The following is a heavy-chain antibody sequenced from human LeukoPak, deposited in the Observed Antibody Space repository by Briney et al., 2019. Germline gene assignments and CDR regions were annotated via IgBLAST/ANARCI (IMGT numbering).Heavy chain of an antibody. D-gene: IGHD1-1*01. Sequence: SETLSLTCSVSGGSVSTYYWGWVRQPAGKGLEWIGFISNSGSTDYNPSLKSRVTVSVDTSKNQLSLKLSSVTAADTAVYFCARDSGHAPQRRVHFDYWGQGTLVTVSS. CDR2: ISNSGST. V-gene: IGHV4-59*02. J-gene: IGHJ4*02. CDR3: ARDSGHAPQRRVHFDY. CDR1: GGSVSTYY.